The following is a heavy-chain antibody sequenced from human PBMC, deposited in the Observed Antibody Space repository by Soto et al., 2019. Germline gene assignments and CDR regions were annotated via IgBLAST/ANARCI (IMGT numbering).Heavy chain of an antibody. V-gene: IGHV4-4*02. CDR2: IYHTGRT. J-gene: IGHJ4*02. Sequence: SLTCAVSGDSISSSNWWSWVRQPPGKGLEWIGEIYHTGRTNYNPPLKSRVIISVDKSKNQFSLKVNSVTAADTAVYYCARVRLGRSSDWYEVFDYWGQGTLVTVSS. CDR1: GDSISSSNW. D-gene: IGHD6-19*01. CDR3: ARVRLGRSSDWYEVFDY.